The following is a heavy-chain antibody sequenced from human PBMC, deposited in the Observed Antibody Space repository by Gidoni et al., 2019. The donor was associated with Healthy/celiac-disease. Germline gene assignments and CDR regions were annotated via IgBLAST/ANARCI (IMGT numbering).Heavy chain of an antibody. CDR3: ARDSSSWLGEGYFDL. Sequence: QGHLVQSGAEVKKHGASVKLSCKASGYTFTSYGISWVRQAPGQGLEWMGWISAYNGNTNYAQKLQGRVTMTTDTSTSTAYMELRSLRSDDTAVYYCARDSSSWLGEGYFDLWGRGTLVTVSS. J-gene: IGHJ2*01. V-gene: IGHV1-18*01. CDR1: GYTFTSYG. CDR2: ISAYNGNT. D-gene: IGHD6-13*01.